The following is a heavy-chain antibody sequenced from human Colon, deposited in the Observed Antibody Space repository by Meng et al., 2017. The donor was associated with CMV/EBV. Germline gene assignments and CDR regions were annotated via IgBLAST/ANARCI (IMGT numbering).Heavy chain of an antibody. CDR1: GFTFSSYA. Sequence: SCAASGFTFSSYAMSWVRQAPGKGLEWVSAISGSGGSTYYADSVKGRFTISRDNSKNTLYLQMNSLRAEDTAVYYCAKDPLVLRVLEWLLYFDYWGQGTLVTVSS. CDR3: AKDPLVLRVLEWLLYFDY. D-gene: IGHD3-3*01. J-gene: IGHJ4*02. V-gene: IGHV3-23*01. CDR2: ISGSGGST.